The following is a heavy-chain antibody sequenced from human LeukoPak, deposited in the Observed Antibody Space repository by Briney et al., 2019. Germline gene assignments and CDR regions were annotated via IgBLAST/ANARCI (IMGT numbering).Heavy chain of an antibody. V-gene: IGHV1-69*05. Sequence: SVKVSCKASGYTFTGYYMHWVRQAPGQGLEWMGGIIPIFGTANYAQKFQGRVTITTDESTSTAYMELSSLRSEDTAVYYCARDGDSSSSANWGQGTLVTVSS. CDR1: GYTFTGYY. J-gene: IGHJ4*02. D-gene: IGHD6-6*01. CDR3: ARDGDSSSSAN. CDR2: IIPIFGTA.